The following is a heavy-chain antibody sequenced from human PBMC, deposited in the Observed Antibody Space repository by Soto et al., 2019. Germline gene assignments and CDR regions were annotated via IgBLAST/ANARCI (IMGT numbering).Heavy chain of an antibody. V-gene: IGHV4-4*02. Sequence: QVQLQESGPGLVKPSGTLSLTCTASSGSISSTNWWSWVRQPPGKGLEWIGEIYHSGSINYNPSLNSRVTISVDKSKNHFSLTLSSVTAADTAVYYCGRALRGFSAFDIWGQGTLVTVSS. J-gene: IGHJ3*02. D-gene: IGHD3-16*01. CDR2: IYHSGSI. CDR1: SGSISSTNW. CDR3: GRALRGFSAFDI.